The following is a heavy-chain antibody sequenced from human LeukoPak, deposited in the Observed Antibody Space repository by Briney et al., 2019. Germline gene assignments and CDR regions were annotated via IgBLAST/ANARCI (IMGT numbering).Heavy chain of an antibody. CDR2: INTNTGNP. V-gene: IGHV7-4-1*02. Sequence: ASVKVSCKASGYTFTNYAMNWVRQAPGQGLEWMGWINTNTGNPTYAQGFTGRFVFSLDTSVSTAYLQISSLKAEDTAVYYCARESSGFPYYYYGMDVWGQGTTVTVSS. J-gene: IGHJ6*02. CDR1: GYTFTNYA. CDR3: ARESSGFPYYYYGMDV. D-gene: IGHD6-19*01.